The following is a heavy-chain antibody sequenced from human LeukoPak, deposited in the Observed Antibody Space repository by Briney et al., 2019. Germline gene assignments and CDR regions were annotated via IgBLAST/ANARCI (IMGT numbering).Heavy chain of an antibody. Sequence: SQTLSLTCPVYGATFSDYYWSWIRQPPGNGLEYIGEINHSGTTNYNPSLKSRVTISVDSLKKQFALQLNSVTPEDTAVYYCARGVHSYYFDYWGQGTLVTVSS. V-gene: IGHV4-34*01. CDR1: GATFSDYY. CDR2: INHSGTT. J-gene: IGHJ4*02. CDR3: ARGVHSYYFDY. D-gene: IGHD2-15*01.